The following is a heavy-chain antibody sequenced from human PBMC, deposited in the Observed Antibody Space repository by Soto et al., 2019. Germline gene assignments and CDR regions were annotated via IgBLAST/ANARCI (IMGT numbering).Heavy chain of an antibody. CDR2: IYWDDDK. CDR3: AKTMGWNWFAP. D-gene: IGHD1-1*01. Sequence: QITLKESGPTLVKPTQTLTRTCTFSGFSLNTDGVAVGWIRQPPGKALEWLALIYWDDDKGYSPSLKTRLTVTQDTSQNQVVLTMTNMDAVDTATYSCAKTMGWNWFAPWGQGTLVTVSP. J-gene: IGHJ5*02. V-gene: IGHV2-5*02. CDR1: GFSLNTDGVA.